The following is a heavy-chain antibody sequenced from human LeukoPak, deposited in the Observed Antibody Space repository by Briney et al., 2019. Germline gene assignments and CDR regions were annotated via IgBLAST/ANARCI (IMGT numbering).Heavy chain of an antibody. V-gene: IGHV4-59*08. Sequence: PSETLCLTCTVSGVSISSYDWSWVRQPPGKGLEWIGYIYYSGSTNSNPSLESRVTISVDTSKNQFSLKLSSLTAPDTAVYYCARHGGSYSYDFWGQGTLVTVSS. D-gene: IGHD1-26*01. J-gene: IGHJ4*02. CDR3: ARHGGSYSYDF. CDR1: GVSISSYD. CDR2: IYYSGST.